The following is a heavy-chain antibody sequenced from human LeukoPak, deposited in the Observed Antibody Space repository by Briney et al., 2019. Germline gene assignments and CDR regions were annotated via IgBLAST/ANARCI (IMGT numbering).Heavy chain of an antibody. CDR3: ARNNRDY. CDR2: IYGDGTRI. V-gene: IGHV3-74*01. D-gene: IGHD1/OR15-1a*01. CDR1: GFTFSNYW. Sequence: QPGGSLRLSCAASGFTFSNYWMHRVRQAPGKGLVWVSRIYGDGTRIAYADSVKGRFTISRDNAKSTLYLQMNSLRVEDTAVYYCARNNRDYWGQGTLVTVSS. J-gene: IGHJ4*02.